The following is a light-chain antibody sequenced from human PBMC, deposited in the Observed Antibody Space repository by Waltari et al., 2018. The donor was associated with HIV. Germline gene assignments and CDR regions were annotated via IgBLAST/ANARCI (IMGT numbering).Light chain of an antibody. CDR3: NSRDDSGHWF. CDR1: SVRSYY. CDR2: GEN. J-gene: IGLJ3*02. Sequence: SSELAQDPAVSEALGQTVRITCQGDSVRSYYASWYQQKPGQAPVLVIYGENNRPSGIPDRFSGSRSGNTASLTIAGAQAEDEADYYCNSRDDSGHWFFGGGTKVTVL. V-gene: IGLV3-19*01.